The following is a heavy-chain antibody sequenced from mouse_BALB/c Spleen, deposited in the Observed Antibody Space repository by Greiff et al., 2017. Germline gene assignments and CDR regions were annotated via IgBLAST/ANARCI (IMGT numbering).Heavy chain of an antibody. CDR3: ARSPYYGKDAMDY. Sequence: DVQLVESGGGLVQPGGSRKLSCAASGFTFSSFGMHWVRQAPEKGLEWVAYISSGSSTIYYADTVKGRFTISRDNPKNTLFLQMTSLRSEDTAMYYCARSPYYGKDAMDYWGQGTSVTVSS. D-gene: IGHD2-10*01. CDR1: GFTFSSFG. CDR2: ISSGSSTI. V-gene: IGHV5-17*02. J-gene: IGHJ4*01.